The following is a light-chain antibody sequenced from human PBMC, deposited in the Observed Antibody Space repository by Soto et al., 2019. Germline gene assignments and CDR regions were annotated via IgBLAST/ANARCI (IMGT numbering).Light chain of an antibody. CDR1: QSVGSN. CDR3: KQYNNWPT. Sequence: EIVMTRSPATLSVSPVERTNLSFRASQSVGSNLVWYQRRPGQTPRVLIYGASTRSTGIPARFSGSGSATEFPLTISSLTSEDFAVYYCKQYNNWPTFGKGNKVDIK. V-gene: IGKV3-15*01. CDR2: GAS. J-gene: IGKJ1*01.